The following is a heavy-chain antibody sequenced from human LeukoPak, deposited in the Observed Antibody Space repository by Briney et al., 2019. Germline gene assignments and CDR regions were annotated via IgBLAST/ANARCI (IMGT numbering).Heavy chain of an antibody. Sequence: PGGSLRLSCAASGFTFSDYYMSWIRQAAGKGLEWVSYISSSSSYTNYADSVKGRFTISRDNAKNSLYLQMNSLRAEDTAVYYCARDLGGIAAAGTAFDIWGQGTMVTVSS. J-gene: IGHJ3*02. D-gene: IGHD6-13*01. CDR2: ISSSSSYT. CDR1: GFTFSDYY. CDR3: ARDLGGIAAAGTAFDI. V-gene: IGHV3-11*05.